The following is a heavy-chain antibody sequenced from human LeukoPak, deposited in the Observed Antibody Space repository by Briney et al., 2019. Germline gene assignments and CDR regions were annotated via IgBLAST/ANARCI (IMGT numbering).Heavy chain of an antibody. CDR3: TKSRISFSGQADH. Sequence: AGGSLRLSCAASGFSFSTYGMHWVRQAPGKGLEWVALIWNAGTNTYYADSVKGRFTISRDNSKNTLYLQMNSLRAEDKAVYYCTKSRISFSGQADHWGQGTLVTVSS. J-gene: IGHJ4*02. CDR1: GFSFSTYG. CDR2: IWNAGTNT. D-gene: IGHD5-12*01. V-gene: IGHV3-33*06.